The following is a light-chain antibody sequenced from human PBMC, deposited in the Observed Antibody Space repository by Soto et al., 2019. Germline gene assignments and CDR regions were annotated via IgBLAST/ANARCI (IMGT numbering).Light chain of an antibody. Sequence: QSARTEPGSGVGRPGHWITITYTGTSGDVGGYNHFSWYQQHPGKAPRLNIYEVSDRPSGVANRFSGSKAGNTASLTISGVQAKDKADYYFTPLRVSAGLGAGTKATVL. V-gene: IGLV2-14*01. CDR2: EVS. CDR3: TPLRVSAG. CDR1: SGDVGGYNH. J-gene: IGLJ1*01.